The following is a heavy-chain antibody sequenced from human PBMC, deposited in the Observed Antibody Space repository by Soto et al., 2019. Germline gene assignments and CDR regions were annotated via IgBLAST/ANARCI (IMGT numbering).Heavy chain of an antibody. CDR3: AKEFSIGYYYVFDY. D-gene: IGHD3-22*01. V-gene: IGHV3-30*18. CDR2: ISYDGSNK. CDR1: GFSFSNYG. J-gene: IGHJ4*02. Sequence: QVQLVESGGGVVQPGRSLRLSCAASGFSFSNYGMHWVRQAPGKGLEWVAVISYDGSNKYYADYVMGRLTISRDNSKNTLYLQMSTLSPDDTAVYYCAKEFSIGYYYVFDYWGQGTLVTVSS.